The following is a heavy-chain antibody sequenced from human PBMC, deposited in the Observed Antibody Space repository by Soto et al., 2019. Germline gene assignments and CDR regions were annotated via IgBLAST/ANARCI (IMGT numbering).Heavy chain of an antibody. CDR2: IYHSGST. CDR1: GGSISSGGYS. J-gene: IGHJ4*02. CDR3: AGAGYSSGWVHAPTDY. Sequence: QLQLQESGSGLVKPSQTLSLTCAVSGGSISSGGYSWSWIRQPPGKGLEWIGYIYHSGSTYYNPSLKSRVTISVDRSKNQFSLKLSSVTAADTAVYYCAGAGYSSGWVHAPTDYWGQGTLVTVSS. D-gene: IGHD6-19*01. V-gene: IGHV4-30-2*01.